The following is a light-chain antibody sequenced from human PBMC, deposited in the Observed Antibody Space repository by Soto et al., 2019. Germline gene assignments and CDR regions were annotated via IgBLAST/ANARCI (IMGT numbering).Light chain of an antibody. V-gene: IGKV3-11*01. CDR3: QQRSNWIT. CDR1: QSVSSD. CDR2: DAS. Sequence: EIAMTQSPATLSVSPGERSTLSSRTSQSVSSDLAWYQQKPGQAPRLLIYDASNRATGIPARFSGSGSATDFTLTISSLEPDDFPVYYCQQRSNWITFAQGTRLEIK. J-gene: IGKJ5*01.